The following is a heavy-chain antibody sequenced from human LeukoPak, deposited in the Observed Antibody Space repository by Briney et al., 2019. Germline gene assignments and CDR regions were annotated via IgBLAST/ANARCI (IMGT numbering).Heavy chain of an antibody. CDR1: GYTFTGYY. CDR2: INPNSGGT. D-gene: IGHD3-22*01. V-gene: IGHV1-2*02. J-gene: IGHJ5*02. CDR3: ERGPYYYDSSGRRVWFDP. Sequence: ASVKVSCKASGYTFTGYYMHWVRQAPGQGLEWMGWINPNSGGTNYAQKFQGRVTMTRDTSISTAYMELSRLRSDDTAVYYCERGPYYYDSSGRRVWFDPWGQGTLVTVSS.